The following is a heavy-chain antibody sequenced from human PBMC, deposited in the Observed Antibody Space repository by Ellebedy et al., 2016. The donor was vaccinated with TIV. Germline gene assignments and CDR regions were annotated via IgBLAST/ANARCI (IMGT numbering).Heavy chain of an antibody. CDR3: ARLIGGTCQCAFDI. Sequence: GESLKISCAASGFAFSTYAMSWVRQAPERGLEWVSIITGSGYDTYYIDSVKGRFTISRDNAKNSLYLQMNSLRAEDTAVYYCARLIGGTCQCAFDIWGQGTMVTVSS. J-gene: IGHJ3*02. CDR2: ITGSGYDT. CDR1: GFAFSTYA. D-gene: IGHD2-15*01. V-gene: IGHV3-23*01.